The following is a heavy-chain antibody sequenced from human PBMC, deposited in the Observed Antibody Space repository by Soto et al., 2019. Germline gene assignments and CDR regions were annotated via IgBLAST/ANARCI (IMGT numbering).Heavy chain of an antibody. CDR2: ISGSGRRT. D-gene: IGHD6-13*01. J-gene: IGHJ5*02. CDR3: AKDKSAAANWFDP. V-gene: IGHV3-23*01. CDR1: GFTFSYYP. Sequence: EVQLLESGGGLVQPGGSLRLSCTVSGFTFSYYPMTWVRQAPGKGLEWVSSISGSGRRTDYADSVKGRFTISRDNSRNTLYLQMRSLRAEDTAVYFCAKDKSAAANWFDPWGQGTLVTVSS.